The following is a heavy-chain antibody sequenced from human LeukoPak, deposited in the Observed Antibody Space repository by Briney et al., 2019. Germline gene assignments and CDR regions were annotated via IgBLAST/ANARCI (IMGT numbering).Heavy chain of an antibody. CDR1: GYTFTGYY. CDR3: ARLYYGSGGPFDY. Sequence: AASVKVSCKASGYTFTGYYMHWVRQAPGQGLEWMGWINPNSGGTNYAQKFQGRVTMTRDTSISTAYMELSRLRSDDTAVYYCARLYYGSGGPFDYWGQGTLDTVSS. D-gene: IGHD3-10*01. V-gene: IGHV1-2*02. CDR2: INPNSGGT. J-gene: IGHJ4*02.